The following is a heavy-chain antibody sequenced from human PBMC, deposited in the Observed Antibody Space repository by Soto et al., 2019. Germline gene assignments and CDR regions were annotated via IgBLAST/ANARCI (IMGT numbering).Heavy chain of an antibody. J-gene: IGHJ4*02. Sequence: ASVKVSCKASGYTFTSYGISWVRQAPGQGLEWMGWISAYNGNTNYAQKLQGRVTMTTDTSTSTAYMELRSLRSDDTAVYYCARDWGMTTVTPFPFDYWGQGPLVTVSS. CDR3: ARDWGMTTVTPFPFDY. CDR2: ISAYNGNT. D-gene: IGHD4-4*01. V-gene: IGHV1-18*04. CDR1: GYTFTSYG.